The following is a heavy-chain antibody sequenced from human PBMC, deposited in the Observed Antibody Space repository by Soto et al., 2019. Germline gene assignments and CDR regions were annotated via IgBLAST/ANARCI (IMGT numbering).Heavy chain of an antibody. D-gene: IGHD6-13*01. CDR2: ISYDGSNK. CDR3: ARDSIIAAAGPPYYYYGMDV. Sequence: QVQLVESGGGVVQPGRSLRLSCAASGFTFSSYAMHWVRQAPGKGLEWVAVISYDGSNKYYADSVKGRFTISRDNSKNTLYLQMNSLRAEDTAVYYCARDSIIAAAGPPYYYYGMDVWGQGTTVTVSS. J-gene: IGHJ6*02. CDR1: GFTFSSYA. V-gene: IGHV3-30-3*01.